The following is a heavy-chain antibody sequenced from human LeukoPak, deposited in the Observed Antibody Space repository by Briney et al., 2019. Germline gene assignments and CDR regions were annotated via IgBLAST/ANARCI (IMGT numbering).Heavy chain of an antibody. V-gene: IGHV5-51*01. D-gene: IGHD3-22*01. CDR2: IYPGDSDT. Sequence: GESLKISCKGSGYIFTSYWIGWVRQLPGKGLEWMGIIYPGDSDTRYSPSFQGQVTISADKSISTAYLQWSSLKASDTAMYYCARRRYYYDSSGYYYDQASYFDYWGQGTLVTVSS. CDR3: ARRRYYYDSSGYYYDQASYFDY. CDR1: GYIFTSYW. J-gene: IGHJ4*02.